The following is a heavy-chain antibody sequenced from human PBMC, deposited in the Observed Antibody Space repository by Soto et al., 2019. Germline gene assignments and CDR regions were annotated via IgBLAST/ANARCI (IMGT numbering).Heavy chain of an antibody. J-gene: IGHJ4*02. CDR3: ARAKFESTGWHQFDI. CDR1: GGSFSGYY. Sequence: SETLSLTCAVYGGSFSGYYWSWIRQPPGKGLEWIGEINHSGSTNYNPSLKSRVTISVDTSKNQFSLKLSSVTAADTAVYYCARAKFESTGWHQFDIWGQGTLVTV. V-gene: IGHV4-34*01. CDR2: INHSGST. D-gene: IGHD7-27*01.